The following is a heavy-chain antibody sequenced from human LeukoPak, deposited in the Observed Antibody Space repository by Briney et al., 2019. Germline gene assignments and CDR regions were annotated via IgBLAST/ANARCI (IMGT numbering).Heavy chain of an antibody. J-gene: IGHJ4*02. CDR3: ARESTAQPFDY. CDR1: GFTFSSYG. Sequence: QTGGSLRLSCAASGFTFSSYGMHWVRQAPGKGLXWVAVIWYDGSNKYYADSVKGRFAISRDNSKNTLYLQMNSLRAEDTAVYYCARESTAQPFDYWGQGTLVTVSS. V-gene: IGHV3-33*01. D-gene: IGHD2-2*01. CDR2: IWYDGSNK.